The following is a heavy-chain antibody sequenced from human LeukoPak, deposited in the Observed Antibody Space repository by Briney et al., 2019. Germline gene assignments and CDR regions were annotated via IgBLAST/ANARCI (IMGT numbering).Heavy chain of an antibody. J-gene: IGHJ4*02. CDR1: GFTFSNYG. V-gene: IGHV3-30*18. CDR3: AKGVDYCSGGSCPADY. Sequence: GGSLRLSCAASGFTFSNYGIHWVRQAPGKGLEWVAVISYDGNNKYYADSVKGRFTISRDNSKHTLFLQMNSLRAEDTAVYYCAKGVDYCSGGSCPADYWGPGTLVTVSS. D-gene: IGHD2-15*01. CDR2: ISYDGNNK.